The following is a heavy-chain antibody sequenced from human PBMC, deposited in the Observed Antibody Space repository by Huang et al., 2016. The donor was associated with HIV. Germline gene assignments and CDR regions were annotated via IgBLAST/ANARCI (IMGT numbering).Heavy chain of an antibody. D-gene: IGHD2-8*02. Sequence: EVQLVESGGGLVQPGGSLRLCCAAAGFTLSSYWMHWVRQAPGKGLVWVSRINNDGSITTYADSVNGRITISRDNARNTMYLKMTTLSAGDTAVYYCARHRSSGGVEEAFDIWGPGTLVTVAS. CDR1: GFTLSSYW. CDR3: ARHRSSGGVEEAFDI. V-gene: IGHV3-74*03. J-gene: IGHJ3*02. CDR2: INNDGSIT.